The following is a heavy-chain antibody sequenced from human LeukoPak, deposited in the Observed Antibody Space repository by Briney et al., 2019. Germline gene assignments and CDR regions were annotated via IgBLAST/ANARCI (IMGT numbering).Heavy chain of an antibody. CDR1: GFTFSDYY. D-gene: IGHD6-19*01. Sequence: GGSLRLSCAASGFTFSDYYMSWIRQAPRKGLEWVSYISSSGSTIYYADSVKGRFTISRDNAKNSLYLQMNSLRAEDTAVYYCARDRSGWTSVPDYWGQGTLVTVSP. CDR2: ISSSGSTI. J-gene: IGHJ4*02. V-gene: IGHV3-11*01. CDR3: ARDRSGWTSVPDY.